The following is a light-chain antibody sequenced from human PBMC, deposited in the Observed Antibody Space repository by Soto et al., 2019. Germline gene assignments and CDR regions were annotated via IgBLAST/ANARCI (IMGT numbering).Light chain of an antibody. CDR3: CSYAGRHYVL. Sequence: QSALTQPRSVSGSPGQSVTISCTGISSDAGGYNSVSWYQQHPGKAPKLMIYDVSKRPSGVPDRFSGSKSGNTASLTISGLQAEDEADYYCCSYAGRHYVLFGGGTKLTVL. CDR2: DVS. J-gene: IGLJ2*01. CDR1: SSDAGGYNS. V-gene: IGLV2-11*01.